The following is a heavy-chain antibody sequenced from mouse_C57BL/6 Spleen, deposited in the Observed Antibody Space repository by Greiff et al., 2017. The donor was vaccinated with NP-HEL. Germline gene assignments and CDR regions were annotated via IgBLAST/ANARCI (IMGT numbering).Heavy chain of an antibody. CDR2: IDPENGDT. V-gene: IGHV14-4*01. D-gene: IGHD2-1*01. J-gene: IGHJ2*01. Sequence: EVQVVESGAELVRPGASVKLSCTASGFNIKDDYMHWVKQRPEQGLEWIGWIDPENGDTEYASKFQGKATITADTSSNTAYLQLSSLTSEDTAVYYCTTHYGNYAFDYWGQGTTLTVSS. CDR1: GFNIKDDY. CDR3: TTHYGNYAFDY.